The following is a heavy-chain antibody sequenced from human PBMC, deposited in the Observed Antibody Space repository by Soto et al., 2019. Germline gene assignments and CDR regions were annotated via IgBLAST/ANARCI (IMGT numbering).Heavy chain of an antibody. CDR2: IIPIFGTA. V-gene: IGHV1-69*06. CDR1: GGTFSSYA. Sequence: SVKVSCKASGGTFSSYAISWVRQAPGQGLEWMGGIIPIFGTANYAQKFQGRVTITADKSTSTAYMELSSLRSEDTAVYYCATGLHTYYYDSSGYYPFDYSGQGPLVTVYS. D-gene: IGHD3-22*01. CDR3: ATGLHTYYYDSSGYYPFDY. J-gene: IGHJ4*02.